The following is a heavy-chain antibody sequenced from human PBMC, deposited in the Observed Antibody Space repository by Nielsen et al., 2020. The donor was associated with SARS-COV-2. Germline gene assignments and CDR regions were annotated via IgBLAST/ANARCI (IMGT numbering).Heavy chain of an antibody. D-gene: IGHD3-22*01. J-gene: IGHJ6*02. Sequence: GESLKISCAASGFTFSSYDMHWVRQAPGKGLEWVSAIGTAGDTYYPGSVKGRFTISRENAKNSLYLQMNSLRAGDTAVYYCARGSSFQVVTSNYYYGMDVWGQGTTVTVSS. CDR2: IGTAGDT. V-gene: IGHV3-13*04. CDR3: ARGSSFQVVTSNYYYGMDV. CDR1: GFTFSSYD.